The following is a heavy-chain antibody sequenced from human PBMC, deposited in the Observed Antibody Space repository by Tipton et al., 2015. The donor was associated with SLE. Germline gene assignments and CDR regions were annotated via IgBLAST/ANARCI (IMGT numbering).Heavy chain of an antibody. CDR3: ASFYSSGSGY. CDR1: GFTFSSYW. Sequence: LRLSCAASGFTFSSYWMSWIRQPPGKGLEWIGEINHSGSTNYNPSLKSRVTISVDTSKNQFSLKLSSVTAADTAVYYCASFYSSGSGYWGQGTLVTVSS. J-gene: IGHJ4*02. V-gene: IGHV4-34*01. CDR2: INHSGST. D-gene: IGHD6-19*01.